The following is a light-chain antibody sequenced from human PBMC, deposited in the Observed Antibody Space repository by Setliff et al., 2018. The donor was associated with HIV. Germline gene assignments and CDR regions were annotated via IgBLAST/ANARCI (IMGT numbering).Light chain of an antibody. CDR1: SSDVGGYNF. Sequence: QSALTQPASVSGSPGQSITISCTGTSSDVGGYNFVSWYQQHPDKAPKVLIYDVTHRPSGVSSRFSGAKSGKTASLTISGLQAEDEADYFCSSYRNSDPFYVVGTGTKVTVL. CDR3: SSYRNSDPFYV. J-gene: IGLJ1*01. V-gene: IGLV2-14*03. CDR2: DVT.